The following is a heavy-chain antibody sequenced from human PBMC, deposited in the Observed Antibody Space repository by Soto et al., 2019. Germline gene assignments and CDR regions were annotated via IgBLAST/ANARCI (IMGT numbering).Heavy chain of an antibody. J-gene: IGHJ6*02. CDR3: ARTMSVALELTRYYYDMDV. Sequence: QVTLKESGPALVKPTETLTLTCTVSGFSLSNIRMGVTWIRQPPGQALEWLAHIFSSGEEFYSTSLRSRLTISKDTSKGQVVLTLTDMDPLDTATYYCARTMSVALELTRYYYDMDVWGQGTTVSVSS. CDR1: GFSLSNIRMG. CDR2: IFSSGEE. D-gene: IGHD1-7*01. V-gene: IGHV2-26*01.